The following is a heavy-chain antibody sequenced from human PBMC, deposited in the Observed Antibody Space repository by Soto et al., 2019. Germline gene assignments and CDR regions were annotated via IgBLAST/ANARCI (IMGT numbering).Heavy chain of an antibody. CDR2: IYYSGST. CDR3: ARSWLQYFDY. J-gene: IGHJ4*02. D-gene: IGHD5-12*01. CDR1: GGSISSGGYY. V-gene: IGHV4-31*03. Sequence: KTLETLSLTCTVSGGSISSGGYYWSWIRQHPGKGLEWIGYIYYSGSTYYNPSLKSRVTISVDTSKNQFSLKLSSVTAADTAVYYCARSWLQYFDYWGQGTLVTVSS.